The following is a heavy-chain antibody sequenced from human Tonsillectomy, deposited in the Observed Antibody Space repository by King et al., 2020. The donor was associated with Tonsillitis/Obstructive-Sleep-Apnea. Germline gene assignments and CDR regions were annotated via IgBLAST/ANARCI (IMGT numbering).Heavy chain of an antibody. D-gene: IGHD4-17*01. CDR1: GLNFKKTW. CDR3: LTDPGDYEDY. CDR2: IKIKTSGGAV. Sequence: VQLVESGGGLVKPGGSLRLSCAASGLNFKKTWMSWGRQVPGKGLGWVGRIKIKTSGGAVDYAAPVKGRFTISRDDSQDTPDLQMNSLKTDDTAVYYCLTDPGDYEDYWGQGTPVSVSS. V-gene: IGHV3-15*01. J-gene: IGHJ4*02.